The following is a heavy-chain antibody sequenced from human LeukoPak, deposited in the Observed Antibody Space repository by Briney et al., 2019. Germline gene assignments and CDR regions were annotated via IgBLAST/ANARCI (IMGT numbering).Heavy chain of an antibody. Sequence: GGSLRLSCAASGFTFSSYSMNWVRQAPGKGLEWVSSISSSSSYIYYADSVKGRFTISRDNAKNSLYLQTNSLRAEDTAVYYCARDHYGDFFDYWGQGTLVTVSS. J-gene: IGHJ4*02. V-gene: IGHV3-21*01. CDR1: GFTFSSYS. CDR3: ARDHYGDFFDY. CDR2: ISSSSSYI. D-gene: IGHD4-17*01.